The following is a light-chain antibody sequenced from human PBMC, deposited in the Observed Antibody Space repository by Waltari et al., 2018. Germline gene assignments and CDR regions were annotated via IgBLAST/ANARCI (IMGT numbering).Light chain of an antibody. CDR3: QNHNRLPAT. CDR2: AAS. Sequence: IVLTQSPGTLSLSTQERATFTCRASQSVSKYLAWYQQRPGQAPRLLIYAASTRATGIPDRFSGSGSGTDFSLTISRLEPEDFAAYYCQNHNRLPATFGQGTKVEIK. CDR1: QSVSKY. J-gene: IGKJ1*01. V-gene: IGKV3-20*01.